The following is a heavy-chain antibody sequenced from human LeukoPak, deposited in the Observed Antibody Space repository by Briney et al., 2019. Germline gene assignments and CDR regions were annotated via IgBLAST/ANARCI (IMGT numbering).Heavy chain of an antibody. Sequence: SETLSLTCTVSGGSISSYYWSWIRQPPGKGLEWIGYIYYSGSTNYNPSLKSRVTISVDTSKNQFSLKLSSVTAADTAVYYCASSADYYDSSSHAFDIWGQGTMVTVSS. CDR3: ASSADYYDSSSHAFDI. J-gene: IGHJ3*02. V-gene: IGHV4-59*01. D-gene: IGHD3-22*01. CDR1: GGSISSYY. CDR2: IYYSGST.